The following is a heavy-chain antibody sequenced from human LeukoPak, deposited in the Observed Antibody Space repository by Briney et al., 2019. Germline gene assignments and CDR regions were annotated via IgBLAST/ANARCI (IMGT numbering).Heavy chain of an antibody. CDR2: ISYDGGNK. CDR3: AKEAYSSTWGHSDY. V-gene: IGHV3-30*18. J-gene: IGHJ4*02. Sequence: QVQLVESGGGVVQPERPLRLSCAASGFSFRDYGMHWVRQAPGKGLEWVAVISYDGGNKYYADSVKGRFTISRDNSKNTLYLQMNSLRDEDTAVYHCAKEAYSSTWGHSDYWGQGTLVTVSS. CDR1: GFSFRDYG. D-gene: IGHD6-13*01.